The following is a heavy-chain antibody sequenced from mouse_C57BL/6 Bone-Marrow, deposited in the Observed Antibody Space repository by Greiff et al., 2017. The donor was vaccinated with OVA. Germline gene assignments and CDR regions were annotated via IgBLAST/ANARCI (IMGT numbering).Heavy chain of an antibody. CDR1: GYTFTSYW. D-gene: IGHD2-1*01. Sequence: QVQLQQSGAELVKPGASVKLSCKASGYTFTSYWMHWVKQRPGQGLEWIGMIHPNSGSTNYNEKFKSKATLTVDKSSSTAYMQLSSLTSEDSAVYYCARWKDYGNYSPYWYFDVWGTGTTVTVSS. J-gene: IGHJ1*03. V-gene: IGHV1-64*01. CDR3: ARWKDYGNYSPYWYFDV. CDR2: IHPNSGST.